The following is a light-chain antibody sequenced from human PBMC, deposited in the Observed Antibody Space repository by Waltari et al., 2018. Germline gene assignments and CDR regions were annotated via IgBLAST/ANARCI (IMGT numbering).Light chain of an antibody. V-gene: IGLV1-44*01. Sequence: QSVLTQPPSASGTPGRRVTISCSGPIYNIGINTVNWYQQFPGSAPKPLIFSTTQRPSGVPDRFSASKSGTSASLAINGLQAADEADYYCGAWDDGVKEWVFGGGTKLTVL. CDR2: STT. J-gene: IGLJ3*02. CDR3: GAWDDGVKEWV. CDR1: IYNIGINT.